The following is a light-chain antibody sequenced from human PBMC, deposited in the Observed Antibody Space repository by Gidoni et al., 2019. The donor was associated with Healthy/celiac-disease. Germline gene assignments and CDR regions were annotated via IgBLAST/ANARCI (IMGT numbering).Light chain of an antibody. CDR1: SSDVGGYNY. CDR2: EVS. V-gene: IGLV2-14*01. CDR3: SSYTSSSTLWV. J-gene: IGLJ3*02. Sequence: QSALTQPASVSGSPGQSITISCTGTSSDVGGYNYVSWYQPHTGKAPKLMIYEVSNRPSGVSNRFSGAKYGNTASLTISGLQAEDEADYYCSSYTSSSTLWVFGGGTKLTV.